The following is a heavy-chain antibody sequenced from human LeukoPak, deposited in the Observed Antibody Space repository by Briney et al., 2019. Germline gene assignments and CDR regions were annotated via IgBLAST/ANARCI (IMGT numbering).Heavy chain of an antibody. CDR1: GFTSDDHA. CDR3: TKDLTPGGADV. CDR2: IMWRSGST. D-gene: IGHD3-10*01. J-gene: IGHJ6*02. Sequence: GRSLRLSCAVSGFTSDDHAMHWVRQASGKGLEWVAGIMWRSGSTGYGDSVKGRFTISRDNAKKSLYLQMNGLRVEDTAFYYCTKDLTPGGADVWGQGTTVTVPS. V-gene: IGHV3-9*02.